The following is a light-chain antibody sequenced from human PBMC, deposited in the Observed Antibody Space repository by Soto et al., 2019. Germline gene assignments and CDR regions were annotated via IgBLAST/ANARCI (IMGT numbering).Light chain of an antibody. CDR2: YGI. CDR1: ESINRW. J-gene: IGKJ1*01. CDR3: QQYHASWT. Sequence: DIQMTQSPSTLSASVGDRVTITCRASESINRWLAWYQQKPGKAPNLLIYYGIRLESGVPSRFSGSGSQTEFTLTITSLQPDDFATYYCQQYHASWTFGQGTRVEI. V-gene: IGKV1-5*01.